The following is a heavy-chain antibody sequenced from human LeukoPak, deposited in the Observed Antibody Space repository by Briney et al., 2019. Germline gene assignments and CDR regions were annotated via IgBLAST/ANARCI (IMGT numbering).Heavy chain of an antibody. V-gene: IGHV3-15*05. CDR3: TTFLFGYDSSGYLDY. Sequence: PGESLRLSCAAAGFTFSNAWMSWVRQAPGKGLEWVGRIKSKTDGGTTDYAAPVKGRFTISRDDSKNTLYLQMNSLKTEDTAVYYCTTFLFGYDSSGYLDYGGQGTLVTVSS. D-gene: IGHD3-22*01. CDR2: IKSKTDGGTT. CDR1: GFTFSNAW. J-gene: IGHJ4*02.